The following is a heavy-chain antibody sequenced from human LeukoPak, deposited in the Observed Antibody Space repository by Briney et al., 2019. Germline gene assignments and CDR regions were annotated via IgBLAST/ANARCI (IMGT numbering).Heavy chain of an antibody. Sequence: GGSLRLSCAASGFTFSSYSMNWVRQAPGKGLEWVSYISSSSSTIYYADSVEGRFTISRDNAKNSLYLQMNSLRAEDTAVYYCARDARDSSGYYPYYFDYWGQGTLVTVSS. V-gene: IGHV3-48*04. D-gene: IGHD3-22*01. CDR1: GFTFSSYS. CDR3: ARDARDSSGYYPYYFDY. J-gene: IGHJ4*02. CDR2: ISSSSSTI.